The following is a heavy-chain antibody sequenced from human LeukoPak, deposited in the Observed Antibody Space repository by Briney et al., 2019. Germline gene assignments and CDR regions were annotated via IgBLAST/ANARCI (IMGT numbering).Heavy chain of an antibody. CDR1: GYTFTSYY. CDR2: INPSGGST. V-gene: IGHV1-46*01. CDR3: ARDAKYYDFWSGYSNWFDP. D-gene: IGHD3-3*01. J-gene: IGHJ5*02. Sequence: ASVKVSCKASGYTFTSYYMHWVRQAPGQGLEWMGIINPSGGSTSYAQKFQGRVTMTRDTSTSTVYMELSSLRSEDTAVYYCARDAKYYDFWSGYSNWFDPWGQGTLVTVSS.